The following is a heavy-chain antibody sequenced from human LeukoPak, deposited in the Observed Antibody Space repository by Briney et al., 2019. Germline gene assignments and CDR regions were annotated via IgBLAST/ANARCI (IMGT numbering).Heavy chain of an antibody. J-gene: IGHJ5*02. CDR1: GFTFSSYE. CDR2: ISSSGSTI. CDR3: ARGPQTGFDP. V-gene: IGHV3-48*03. Sequence: GGSLRLSCAASGFTFSSYEMNWVRQVPGKGLEWVSYISSSGSTIYYADSVKGRFTISRDNAKNSLYLQMNSLRAEDTAVYYCARGPQTGFDPWGQGTLVTVSS.